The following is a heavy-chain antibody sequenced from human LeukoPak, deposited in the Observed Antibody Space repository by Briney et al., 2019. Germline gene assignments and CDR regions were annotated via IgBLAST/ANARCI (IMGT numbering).Heavy chain of an antibody. CDR3: ARERGQPYFDY. V-gene: IGHV3-74*01. Sequence: PGGSLRLSCAASGFTFSSYWMHWVRQAPGKGLVWVSRINSDGSSTSYADSVRGRFSISRDNAKNSLYLQMNSLRAEDTAVYYCARERGQPYFDYWGQGTLVTVSS. CDR2: INSDGSST. J-gene: IGHJ4*02. D-gene: IGHD6-13*01. CDR1: GFTFSSYW.